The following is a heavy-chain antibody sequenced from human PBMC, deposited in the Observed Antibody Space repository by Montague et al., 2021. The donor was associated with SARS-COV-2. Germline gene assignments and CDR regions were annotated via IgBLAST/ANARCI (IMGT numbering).Heavy chain of an antibody. CDR2: LSYDGSNK. D-gene: IGHD3-3*01. CDR1: GFTFSSYA. Sequence: SLRLSCAASGFTFSSYAMHWVRQAPGKGLEWVAVLSYDGSNKYYVDSVKGRFTISRDNSKNTLFLQMNSLRAEDTAVYYCARDPLLTIFGSYYYYYMDVWGKGTTFTVSS. V-gene: IGHV3-30*04. J-gene: IGHJ6*03. CDR3: ARDPLLTIFGSYYYYYMDV.